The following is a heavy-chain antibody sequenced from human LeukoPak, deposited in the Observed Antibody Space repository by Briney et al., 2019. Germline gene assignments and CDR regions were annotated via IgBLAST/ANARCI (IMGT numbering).Heavy chain of an antibody. CDR2: ISSDGRNK. Sequence: PGGSLTLSCAASGFTFSSYGMHWVRQAPGKGLEWVAVISSDGRNKYYADSVKGRFTISRDNSKNTLYLQMNSLRAGGTAVYYCAKDRPEWGGEEAFDIWGRGTMVTVSS. CDR1: GFTFSSYG. CDR3: AKDRPEWGGEEAFDI. J-gene: IGHJ3*02. V-gene: IGHV3-30*18. D-gene: IGHD3-16*01.